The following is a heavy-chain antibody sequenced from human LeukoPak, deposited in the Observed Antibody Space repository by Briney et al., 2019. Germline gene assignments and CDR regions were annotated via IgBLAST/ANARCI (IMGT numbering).Heavy chain of an antibody. V-gene: IGHV4-39*01. CDR2: IYHSGST. J-gene: IGHJ4*02. CDR3: ARSTYYSGSGSYYYFDY. Sequence: SETLSLTCTVSGGSISSSSYYWGWIRQPPGKGLEWIGEIYHSGSTNYNPSLKSRVTISVDKSKNQFSLKLSSVTAADTAVYYCARSTYYSGSGSYYYFDYWGQGTLVTVSS. D-gene: IGHD3-10*01. CDR1: GGSISSSSYY.